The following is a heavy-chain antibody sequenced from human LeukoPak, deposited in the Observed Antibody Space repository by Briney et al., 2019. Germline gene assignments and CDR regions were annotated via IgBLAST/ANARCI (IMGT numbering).Heavy chain of an antibody. J-gene: IGHJ4*02. D-gene: IGHD3-10*01. CDR1: GFTFSSYG. Sequence: SGGSLRLSCAATGFTFSSYGMHWVRQAPGKGLEWVAVISDDGRNKYYADSVKGRFTISRDNSKNTLYLQMNSLRAEDTAVYYCAKDSLYGSGSYINFWGQGILVTVSS. CDR2: ISDDGRNK. CDR3: AKDSLYGSGSYINF. V-gene: IGHV3-30*18.